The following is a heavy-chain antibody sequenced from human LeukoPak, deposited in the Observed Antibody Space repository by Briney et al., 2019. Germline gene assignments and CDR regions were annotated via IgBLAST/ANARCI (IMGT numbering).Heavy chain of an antibody. V-gene: IGHV1-8*02. CDR1: GYTFTSYG. D-gene: IGHD1-26*01. CDR2: MNPNSGNT. Sequence: ASVRVSCKASGYTFTSYGISWVRQAPGQGLEWMGWMNPNSGNTGYAQKFQGRVTMTRNTSISTAYMELSSLRSEDTAVYYCVAMGGSYLNYYYYGMDVWGQGTTVTVSS. J-gene: IGHJ6*02. CDR3: VAMGGSYLNYYYYGMDV.